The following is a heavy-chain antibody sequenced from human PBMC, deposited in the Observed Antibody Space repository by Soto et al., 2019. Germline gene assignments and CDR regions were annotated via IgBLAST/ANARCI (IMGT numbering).Heavy chain of an antibody. CDR3: ARFGLGLDIVVVVAADDAFDI. D-gene: IGHD2-15*01. J-gene: IGHJ3*02. CDR2: INAGNGNT. V-gene: IGHV1-3*01. CDR1: GYTFTSYA. Sequence: ASVKVSCKASGYTFTSYAMHWVRQAPGQRLEWMGWINAGNGNTKYSRKFQGRVTITRDTSASTAYMELSSLRSEDTAVYYCARFGLGLDIVVVVAADDAFDIWGQGTMVTVSS.